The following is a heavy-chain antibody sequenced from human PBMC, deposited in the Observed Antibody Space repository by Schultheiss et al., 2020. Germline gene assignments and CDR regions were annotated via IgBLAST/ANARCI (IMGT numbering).Heavy chain of an antibody. Sequence: SETLSLTCTVSGGSISSGSYYWSWIRQPAGKGLEWIGRIYTSGSTNYNPSLKSRVTISVDTSKNQFSLKLSSVTAADTAVYYCARDIAGGGYYGSGSYYDYWGQGTLVTVAS. CDR1: GGSISSGSYY. V-gene: IGHV4-61*02. CDR3: ARDIAGGGYYGSGSYYDY. CDR2: IYTSGST. D-gene: IGHD3-10*01. J-gene: IGHJ4*02.